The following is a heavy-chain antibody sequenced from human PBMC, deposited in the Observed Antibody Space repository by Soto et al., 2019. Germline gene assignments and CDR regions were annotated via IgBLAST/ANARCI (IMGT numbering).Heavy chain of an antibody. Sequence: EVQLLESGGALVQPGESLRLSCAASGFTFSFCAMSWVRQAPGKGLEWVSSMRGSNGDTYYADSVKGRFTISRDNSKNPLYRQMNSLRVEDTALYYCVKGHSDSYSYFDYWGQGALVTVS. CDR3: VKGHSDSYSYFDY. CDR2: MRGSNGDT. J-gene: IGHJ4*02. CDR1: GFTFSFCA. D-gene: IGHD3-22*01. V-gene: IGHV3-23*01.